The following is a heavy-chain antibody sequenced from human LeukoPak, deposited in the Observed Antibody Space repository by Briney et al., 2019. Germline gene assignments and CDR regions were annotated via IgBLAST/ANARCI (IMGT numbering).Heavy chain of an antibody. V-gene: IGHV3-23*01. J-gene: IGHJ4*02. CDR2: ISGSGGRT. CDR3: AKRNYYDSRGYYEYYFDD. D-gene: IGHD3-22*01. Sequence: GESLRLSCAASGFTLNSYAMSWVRQAPGEGLEWVSGISGSGGRTYYADSLKGRFTISRDNSKNTLYLQMNSLRVEDTAVYYCAKRNYYDSRGYYEYYFDDWGQGTLVTVSS. CDR1: GFTLNSYA.